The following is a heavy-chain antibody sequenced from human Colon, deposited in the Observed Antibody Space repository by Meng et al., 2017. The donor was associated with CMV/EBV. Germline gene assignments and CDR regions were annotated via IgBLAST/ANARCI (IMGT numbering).Heavy chain of an antibody. Sequence: GGSLRLSCEASGFTFSHYWMHWVRQAPGKGLEWVSRINTDGRTTDYADSVKGRFTISRDDGRSTLYLQMNSLRAEDTAIYYCAKGRLGFGELCMDVWGQGTTVTVSS. CDR3: AKGRLGFGELCMDV. J-gene: IGHJ6*02. D-gene: IGHD3-10*01. CDR1: GFTFSHYW. CDR2: INTDGRTT. V-gene: IGHV3-74*01.